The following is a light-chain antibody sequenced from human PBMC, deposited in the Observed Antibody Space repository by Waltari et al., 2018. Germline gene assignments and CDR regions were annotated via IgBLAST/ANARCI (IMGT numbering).Light chain of an antibody. CDR2: DVS. CDR3: NSYTTKGTLVV. Sequence: QSALTQPASVSASPAQSITISCTGPASDIGKHNFVSWYRQHPGKAPQLVIYDVSRRPSDISPRFSGSKSGTTASLTIFGLQPEDEADYYCNSYTTKGTLVVFGGGTKLTVL. J-gene: IGLJ3*02. V-gene: IGLV2-14*03. CDR1: ASDIGKHNF.